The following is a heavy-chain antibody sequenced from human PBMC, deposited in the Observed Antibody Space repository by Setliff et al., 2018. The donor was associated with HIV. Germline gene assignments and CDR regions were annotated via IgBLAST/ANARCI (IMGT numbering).Heavy chain of an antibody. V-gene: IGHV3-48*04. CDR2: ISSSGSTI. J-gene: IGHJ3*02. CDR1: GFTFSSYA. Sequence: GGSLRLSCAASGFTFSSYAMHWIRQAPGKGLEWVSYISSSGSTIYYADSVKGRFTISRDNAKNSLFLQMNSLRAEDTAVYYCARDPTARGDAFDIWGQGTMVTVSS. CDR3: ARDPTARGDAFDI. D-gene: IGHD4-17*01.